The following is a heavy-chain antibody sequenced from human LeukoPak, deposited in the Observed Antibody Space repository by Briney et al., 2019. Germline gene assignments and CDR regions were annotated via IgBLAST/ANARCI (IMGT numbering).Heavy chain of an antibody. D-gene: IGHD5-18*01. CDR2: ISGSGGST. CDR1: GFTFSSYA. J-gene: IGHJ4*02. V-gene: IGHV3-23*01. Sequence: GGSLRLSCAASGFTFSSYAMSCVRQAPGKGLEWVSAISGSGGSTYYADSVKGRFTISRDNSKNTLYLQMNSLRAEDTAVYYCAKDQYSYGYCCSRWDYWGQGTLVTVSS. CDR3: AKDQYSYGYCCSRWDY.